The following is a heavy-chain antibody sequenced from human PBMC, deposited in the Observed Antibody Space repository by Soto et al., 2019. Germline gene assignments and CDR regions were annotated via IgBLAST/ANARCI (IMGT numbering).Heavy chain of an antibody. J-gene: IGHJ4*02. CDR1: GFTFSSYW. CDR2: INXXXXXX. Sequence: EVQLVESGGGLVQPGGSLRLSCAASGFTFSSYWMHWVRQAPGKGLVWVSRINXXXXXXXYXDSVKGRFTISRDNAKXXXXXXXXXXXXXXXXXXXXXXXXXXXXXFDYWGQGTLVTVSS. V-gene: IGHV3-74*01. CDR3: XXXXXXXXXFDY.